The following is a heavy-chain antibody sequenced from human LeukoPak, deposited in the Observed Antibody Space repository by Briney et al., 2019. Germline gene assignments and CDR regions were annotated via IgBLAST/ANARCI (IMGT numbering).Heavy chain of an antibody. CDR2: IYTSGST. V-gene: IGHV4-4*07. D-gene: IGHD3-22*01. CDR3: ARDPGSGYYYRAFDY. Sequence: SETLSLTCTVSGGSISSYYWSWIRQPAGKGLEWIGRIYTSGSTNYNPSLKSRVTISVDKSENQFSLKLSSVTAADTAVYYCARDPGSGYYYRAFDYWGQGTLVTVSS. CDR1: GGSISSYY. J-gene: IGHJ4*02.